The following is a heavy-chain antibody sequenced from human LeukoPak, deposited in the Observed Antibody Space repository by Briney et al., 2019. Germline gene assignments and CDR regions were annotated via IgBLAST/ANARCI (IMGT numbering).Heavy chain of an antibody. CDR1: GGSISGYY. J-gene: IGHJ6*03. CDR3: ARGDWNVLYYYYMDV. D-gene: IGHD1-1*01. V-gene: IGHV4-59*01. CDR2: IYYSGST. Sequence: SETLSLTCTVSGGSISGYYWSWIRQPPGKGLEWIGYIYYSGSTNYNPSLKSRVTISVDTSKNQFSLKLSSVTAADTAVYYCARGDWNVLYYYYMDVWGKGTTVTVSS.